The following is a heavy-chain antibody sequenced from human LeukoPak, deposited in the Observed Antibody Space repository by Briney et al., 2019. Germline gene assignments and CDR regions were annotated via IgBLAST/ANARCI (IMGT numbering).Heavy chain of an antibody. CDR3: AKDKRSGTCFLDH. V-gene: IGHV3-23*01. CDR2: LSGTVYNT. D-gene: IGHD1-26*01. Sequence: RRCLRLSCAASVFTFIIYAMSWVRQAPGKGLEWVSTLSGTVYNTYYTDSVKGRITISRDNSENTLYLQMNSLRAEDTAVYYCAKDKRSGTCFLDHWGQGTLVTVSS. CDR1: VFTFIIYA. J-gene: IGHJ4*02.